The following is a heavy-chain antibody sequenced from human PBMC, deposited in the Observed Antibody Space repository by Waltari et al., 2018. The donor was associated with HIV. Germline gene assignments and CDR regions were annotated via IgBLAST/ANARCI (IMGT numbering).Heavy chain of an antibody. D-gene: IGHD3-22*01. CDR2: MNPNSGNT. V-gene: IGHV1-8*01. CDR1: GYTFTSSD. Sequence: QVQLVQSGAEVKKPGASVKVSCKASGYTFTSSDINWVRQAIGQGLEWMGWMNPNSGNTGYAQKFQGRVTMTRNTSISTAYMELSSLRSEDTAVYYCARGVKVYYDSSGYGDYWGQGTLVTVSS. CDR3: ARGVKVYYDSSGYGDY. J-gene: IGHJ4*02.